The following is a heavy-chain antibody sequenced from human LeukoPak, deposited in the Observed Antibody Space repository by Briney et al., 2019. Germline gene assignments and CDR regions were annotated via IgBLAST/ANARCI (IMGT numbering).Heavy chain of an antibody. V-gene: IGHV3-7*01. J-gene: IGHJ4*02. CDR3: ARGWGEKGYCRGGTCNNPQFDY. CDR1: GFRFSDYW. CDR2: IKEDGREE. D-gene: IGHD2-15*01. Sequence: GGSLRLSCEASGFRFSDYWMTWVRQAPGKGLEWVANIKEDGREEYYVDSVKSRFTLSKDNAKNSVYLQMNSLGAEDTAVYYCARGWGEKGYCRGGTCNNPQFDYWGQGILVTVSS.